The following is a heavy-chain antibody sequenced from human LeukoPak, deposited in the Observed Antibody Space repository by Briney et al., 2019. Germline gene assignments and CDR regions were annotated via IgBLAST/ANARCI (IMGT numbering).Heavy chain of an antibody. CDR3: AKEKEMATTD. D-gene: IGHD5-24*01. CDR1: GFTFSSYG. Sequence: PGGSLRLSCAPCGFTFSSYGMHWVRQAPGKGLEWVAVIWYDGSNKYYADSVKGRFTISRDNSKNTLYLQMNSLRAKDTAVYYCAKEKEMATTDWGQGTLVTVSS. V-gene: IGHV3-33*06. CDR2: IWYDGSNK. J-gene: IGHJ4*02.